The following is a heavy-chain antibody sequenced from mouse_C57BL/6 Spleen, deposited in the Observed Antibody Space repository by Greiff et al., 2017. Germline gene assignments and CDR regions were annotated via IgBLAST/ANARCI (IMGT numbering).Heavy chain of an antibody. V-gene: IGHV1-81*01. D-gene: IGHD1-1*01. CDR1: GYTFTSYG. CDR2: IYPRSGNT. Sequence: QVQLKQSGAELARPGASVKLSCKASGYTFTSYGISWVKQRTGKGLEWIGEIYPRSGNTYYNEKFKGKATLTADKSSSTAYMELRSLTSEDSAVYFCAISDYGSMSYAMDYWGQGTSVTVSS. J-gene: IGHJ4*01. CDR3: AISDYGSMSYAMDY.